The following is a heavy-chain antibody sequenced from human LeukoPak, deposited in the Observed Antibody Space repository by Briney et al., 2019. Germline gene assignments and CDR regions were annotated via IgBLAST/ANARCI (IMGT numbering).Heavy chain of an antibody. V-gene: IGHV4-59*01. J-gene: IGHJ6*03. CDR3: ASGPYYDFWSGYYTYYYYYMDV. CDR1: GGSISSYY. Sequence: SETLSLTCTVSGGSISSYYWSWIWQPPGKGLEWIGYIYYSGSTNYNPSLKSRVTISVDTSKNQFSLKLSSVTAADTAVYYCASGPYYDFWSGYYTYYYYYMDVWGKGTTVTVSS. CDR2: IYYSGST. D-gene: IGHD3-3*01.